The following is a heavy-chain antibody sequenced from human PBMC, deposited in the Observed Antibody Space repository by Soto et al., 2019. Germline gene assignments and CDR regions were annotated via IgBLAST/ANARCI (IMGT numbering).Heavy chain of an antibody. Sequence: QVQLQVSGPGLVKPSQTLSLTCTVSGDSISRGGYYWNWLRQHPRKGLEWIGYIYHSGSTIYNPSLKSRVTISVDTSKNRLSLELSNVTAADTAVYYCARDGAGAYGLGWFDPWGQGILVTVSS. J-gene: IGHJ5*02. D-gene: IGHD2-21*01. CDR2: IYHSGST. V-gene: IGHV4-31*03. CDR1: GDSISRGGYY. CDR3: ARDGAGAYGLGWFDP.